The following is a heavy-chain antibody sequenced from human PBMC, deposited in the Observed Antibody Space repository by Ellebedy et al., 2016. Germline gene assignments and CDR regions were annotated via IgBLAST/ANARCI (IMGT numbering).Heavy chain of an antibody. Sequence: SETLSLXXTVSGSSLRGGTHYWTWIRQSSGKGLEWLGCSFYSGTTYYNPSLKGRVSMSVDTSRNQFSLRLRSVSAADTAVYYCARMRMDWYGEQTFYFYAVDVWGQGTTVAVSS. V-gene: IGHV4-30-4*01. J-gene: IGHJ6*02. CDR1: GSSLRGGTHY. CDR2: SFYSGTT. CDR3: ARMRMDWYGEQTFYFYAVDV. D-gene: IGHD3/OR15-3a*01.